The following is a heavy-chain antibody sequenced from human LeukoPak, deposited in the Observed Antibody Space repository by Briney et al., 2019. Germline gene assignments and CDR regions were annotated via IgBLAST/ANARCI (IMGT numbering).Heavy chain of an antibody. D-gene: IGHD3-22*01. CDR2: IYTSGST. CDR1: GGSISSYY. Sequence: PSETLSLTCTVSGGSISSYYWSWIRQPAGKGLEWIGRIYTSGSTNYNPSLKSRVTMSVDTSKNQFSLKLSSVTAADTAVYYCARGTYHYDSSGYFDYWGQGTLVTVSS. CDR3: ARGTYHYDSSGYFDY. V-gene: IGHV4-4*07. J-gene: IGHJ4*02.